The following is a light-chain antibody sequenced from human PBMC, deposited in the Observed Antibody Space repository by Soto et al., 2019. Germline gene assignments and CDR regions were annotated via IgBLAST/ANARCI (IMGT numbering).Light chain of an antibody. CDR3: QQYYSTLT. Sequence: DIVLTQSPDSLAVSLGERATINCKSSQSVLYSSNNKNYLAWYQQKPGQPPKLLIYWASTRESGVPDRFSGSGSGTDSTITISSLQAEDVAVYYCQQYYSTLTFGGGTKVEIK. CDR1: QSVLYSSNNKNY. CDR2: WAS. J-gene: IGKJ4*01. V-gene: IGKV4-1*01.